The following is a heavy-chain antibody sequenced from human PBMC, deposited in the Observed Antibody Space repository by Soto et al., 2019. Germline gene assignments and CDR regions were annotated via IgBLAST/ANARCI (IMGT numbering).Heavy chain of an antibody. V-gene: IGHV3-7*05. CDR1: GFTFSSYW. Sequence: GGSLRLSCAASGFTFSSYWMSWVRQAPGKGLEWVANIKQDGSEKYYVDSVKGRFTISRDNAKNSLYLQMNSLRAEDTAVYYCARECDDIMGAFDYWGQGTLVTVSS. CDR2: IKQDGSEK. D-gene: IGHD3-9*01. CDR3: ARECDDIMGAFDY. J-gene: IGHJ4*02.